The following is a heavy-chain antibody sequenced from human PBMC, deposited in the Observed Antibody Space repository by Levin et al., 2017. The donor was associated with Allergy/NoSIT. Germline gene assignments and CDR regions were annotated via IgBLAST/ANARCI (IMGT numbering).Heavy chain of an antibody. D-gene: IGHD3-22*01. V-gene: IGHV4-59*08. CDR2: IYYSGST. Sequence: SQTLSLTCTVSGGSISNYYWSWIRQPPGKGLEWIGYIYYSGSTNYNPSLKSRVTVSVDTSKNQFSLKLSSVTAADTAVYYCARHYYGLNHYYYQMDVWGKGTTVTVSS. CDR1: GGSISNYY. J-gene: IGHJ6*03. CDR3: ARHYYGLNHYYYQMDV.